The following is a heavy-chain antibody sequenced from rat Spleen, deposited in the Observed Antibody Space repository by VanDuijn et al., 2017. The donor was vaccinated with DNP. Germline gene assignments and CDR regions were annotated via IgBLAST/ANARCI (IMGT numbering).Heavy chain of an antibody. J-gene: IGHJ1*01. D-gene: IGHD1-6*01. CDR1: GFSLTSYS. Sequence: QVQLRESGPGLVQPSHTLSLTCTVSGFSLTSYSVRWVRQPPGKGLEWIAAISSGENTYYNPALKSRLGISRDTSKSQVFLRMNSLQTEDTAIYFCSRVLYNGYQRHYWSFDFWGPGTMVTVSS. CDR3: SRVLYNGYQRHYWSFDF. CDR2: ISSGENT. V-gene: IGHV2S12*01.